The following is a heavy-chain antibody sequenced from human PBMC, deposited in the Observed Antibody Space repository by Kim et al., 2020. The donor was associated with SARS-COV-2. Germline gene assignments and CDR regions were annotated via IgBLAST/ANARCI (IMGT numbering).Heavy chain of an antibody. V-gene: IGHV3-30*18. D-gene: IGHD3-10*01. Sequence: GGSLRLSCAASGFTFSSYGMLWVRQAPGKGLEWVAVISYDGSNKYYADSVKGRFTISRDNSKNTLYLQMNSLRAEDTAVYYCAKGGRGYYYGSGSYYTDGSYYYYGMDVWGQGTTVTVSS. CDR1: GFTFSSYG. J-gene: IGHJ6*02. CDR2: ISYDGSNK. CDR3: AKGGRGYYYGSGSYYTDGSYYYYGMDV.